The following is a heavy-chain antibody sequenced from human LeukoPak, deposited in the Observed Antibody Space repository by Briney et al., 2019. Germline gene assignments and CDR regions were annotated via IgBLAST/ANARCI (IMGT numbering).Heavy chain of an antibody. V-gene: IGHV1-24*01. J-gene: IGHJ4*02. Sequence: ASVKVSCKASGYTFTGYYMHWVRQAPGQGLEWMGGFDPEDGESIYAQKFQGRVTMTEDTSTDTAYMELSSLRSEDTAVYYCATDQRYNNNRQNDYWGQGTLVTVSS. CDR2: FDPEDGES. D-gene: IGHD1-1*01. CDR1: GYTFTGYY. CDR3: ATDQRYNNNRQNDY.